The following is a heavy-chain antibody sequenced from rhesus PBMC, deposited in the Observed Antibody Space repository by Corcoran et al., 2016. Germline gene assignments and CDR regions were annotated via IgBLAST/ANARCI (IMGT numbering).Heavy chain of an antibody. J-gene: IGHJ4*01. CDR2: IYGSGGGT. V-gene: IGHV4-106*01. CDR3: ARDRAAAGRFDY. D-gene: IGHD6-31*01. Sequence: QVQLQESGPGLVKPSETLSLTCAVSGGSISDDYYWSWIRQPPGKGLEWIGYIYGSGGGTNYNQSLKNRVTILKDASKNEFSLKLSSVTAADTAVYYWARDRAAAGRFDYWGQGVLVTVSS. CDR1: GGSISDDYY.